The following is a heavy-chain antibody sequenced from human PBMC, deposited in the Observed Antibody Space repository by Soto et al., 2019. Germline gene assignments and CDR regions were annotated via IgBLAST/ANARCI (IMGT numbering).Heavy chain of an antibody. CDR2: IYSGGRT. CDR3: ARGIPRGYSYGSYYFDY. V-gene: IGHV3-53*01. D-gene: IGHD5-18*01. J-gene: IGHJ4*02. CDR1: GFTVSSNY. Sequence: GGSLRLSCAASGFTVSSNYMTWVRQAPGRGLEWVSVIYSGGRTYYADSVKGRFTISRDNSKNTLYLQMNSLRAEDTAVYYCARGIPRGYSYGSYYFDYWGQGTLVTVSS.